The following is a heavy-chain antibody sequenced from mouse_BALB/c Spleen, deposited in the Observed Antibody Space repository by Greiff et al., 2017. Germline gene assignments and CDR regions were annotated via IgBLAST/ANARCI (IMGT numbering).Heavy chain of an antibody. Sequence: QVHVKQSGAELVRPGASVKLSCKASGYTFTSYWINWVKQRPGQGLEWIGNIYPSDSYTNYNQKFKDKATLTVDKSSSTAYMQLSSPTSEDSAVYYCTRENYYGSRYYAMDYWGQGTSVTVSS. V-gene: IGHV1-69*02. D-gene: IGHD1-1*01. CDR2: IYPSDSYT. CDR3: TRENYYGSRYYAMDY. CDR1: GYTFTSYW. J-gene: IGHJ4*01.